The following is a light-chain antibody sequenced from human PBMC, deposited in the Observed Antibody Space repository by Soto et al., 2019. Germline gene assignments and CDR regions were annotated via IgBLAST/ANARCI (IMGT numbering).Light chain of an antibody. CDR2: DAS. J-gene: IGKJ4*01. V-gene: IGKV3-11*01. Sequence: EVVLTQSPATLSLSPGERATLSCRASESIGNYLAWYQQKLGQAPKLLIYDASHRAIGIPGRFSGDGSGTDFTLTISSRAPEDFAVYYCQWSSGWPPRLTFGGGTKVETK. CDR3: QWSSGWPPRLT. CDR1: ESIGNY.